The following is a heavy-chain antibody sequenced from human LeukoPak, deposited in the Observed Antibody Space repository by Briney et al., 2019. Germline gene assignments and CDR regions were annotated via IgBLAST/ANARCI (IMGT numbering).Heavy chain of an antibody. J-gene: IGHJ6*03. Sequence: GGSLRLSCAASGFTVTSNYMTWVRQAPGKGLEWVSVISSGGNTYYADSVKGRFTISRDNSKNTVYLQMNGLRAEDTAVYYCARETSRDVTIFGVVPTGYYMDVWGKGTMVTVSS. D-gene: IGHD3-3*01. V-gene: IGHV3-53*01. CDR1: GFTVTSNY. CDR2: ISSGGNT. CDR3: ARETSRDVTIFGVVPTGYYMDV.